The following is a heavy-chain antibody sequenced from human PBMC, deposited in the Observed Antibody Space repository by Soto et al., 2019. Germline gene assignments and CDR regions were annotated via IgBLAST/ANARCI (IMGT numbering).Heavy chain of an antibody. J-gene: IGHJ6*02. CDR1: GGSISSGGYY. CDR3: ARDPVNYDILTGYYYYYGMDV. Sequence: QVQLQESGPGLVKPSQTLSLTCTVSGGSISSGGYYWSWIRQHPGKGLEWIGYIYYSGSTYYNPSLKSRVTISVDTSKNQFSLKLSSVTAADTAVYYCARDPVNYDILTGYYYYYGMDVWGQGTTVTVSS. D-gene: IGHD3-9*01. V-gene: IGHV4-31*03. CDR2: IYYSGST.